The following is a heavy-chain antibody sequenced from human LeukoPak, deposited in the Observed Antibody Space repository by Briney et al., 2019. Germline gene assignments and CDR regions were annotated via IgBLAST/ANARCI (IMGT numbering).Heavy chain of an antibody. D-gene: IGHD6-13*01. CDR3: ARDQRDSSSWYGLHY. CDR1: GYTFTGYY. V-gene: IGHV1-2*06. J-gene: IGHJ4*02. Sequence: ASVRVSCKASGYTFTGYYMHWVRQAPGQGHEWMCRINPKSGGTNHAQKFQGRVTMTRDTSISTAYMELSRLRSDATAVYYCARDQRDSSSWYGLHYWGQGTLVTVSS. CDR2: INPKSGGT.